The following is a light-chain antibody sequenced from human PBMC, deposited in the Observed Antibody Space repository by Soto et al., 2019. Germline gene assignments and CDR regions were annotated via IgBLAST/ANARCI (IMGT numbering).Light chain of an antibody. CDR3: QQSYGLPLS. V-gene: IGKV1-39*01. J-gene: IGKJ3*01. CDR2: TAS. CDR1: QTISSY. Sequence: DIQMTQSPSSLSASVGDSVTITCRASQTISSYLNWYQQKPGKVPKLLIYTASSLQSGVPSRFSGSGSGTDFTLTISSLQPEDFATYYCQQSYGLPLSFGPGTTVDIK.